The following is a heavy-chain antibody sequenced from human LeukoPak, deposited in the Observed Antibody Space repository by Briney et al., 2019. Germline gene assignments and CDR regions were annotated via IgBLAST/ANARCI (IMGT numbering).Heavy chain of an antibody. V-gene: IGHV3-23*01. CDR2: ISGSGGST. Sequence: GESLRLSXAASGFTFSSYAMSWVRQAPGKGLEWVSAISGSGGSTYYADSVKGRFTISRDNSKNTLNLQMNSLRAEDTAVYYCAKDNCSGGSCDFDYWGQGTLVTVSS. J-gene: IGHJ4*02. D-gene: IGHD2-15*01. CDR3: AKDNCSGGSCDFDY. CDR1: GFTFSSYA.